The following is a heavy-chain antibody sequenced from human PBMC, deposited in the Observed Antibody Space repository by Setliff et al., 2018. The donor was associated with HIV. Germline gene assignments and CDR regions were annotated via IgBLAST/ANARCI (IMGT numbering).Heavy chain of an antibody. CDR1: GFTFRNYY. D-gene: IGHD1-26*01. J-gene: IGHJ4*02. CDR2: ISSSSSYI. V-gene: IGHV3-11*06. Sequence: GGSLRLSCAASGFTFRNYYMSWIRQTPGKGLEWVSCISSSSSYIYYADSVKGRFTISRDNAKNSLYLQMNSLIAEDTAVYYCARARGSPTSYFDYWGQGTLVTVSS. CDR3: ARARGSPTSYFDY.